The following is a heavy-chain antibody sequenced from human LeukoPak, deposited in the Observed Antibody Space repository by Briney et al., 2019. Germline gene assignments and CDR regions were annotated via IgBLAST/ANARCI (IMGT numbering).Heavy chain of an antibody. CDR3: ARGYDYDYVWGSYRYSGY. CDR2: MNPNSGNT. D-gene: IGHD3-16*02. J-gene: IGHJ4*02. Sequence: ASVKVSCKASGYTFTSYDINWVRQATGQGPEWMGWMNPNSGNTGYAQKFQGRVTMTRNTSISTAYMELSSLRSEDTAVYYCARGYDYDYVWGSYRYSGYWGQGTLVTVSS. CDR1: GYTFTSYD. V-gene: IGHV1-8*01.